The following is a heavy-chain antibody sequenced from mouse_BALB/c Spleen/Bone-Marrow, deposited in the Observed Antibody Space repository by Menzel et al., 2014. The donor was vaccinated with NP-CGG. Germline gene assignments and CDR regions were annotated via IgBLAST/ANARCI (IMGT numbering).Heavy chain of an antibody. D-gene: IGHD2-3*01. CDR3: ARGGWYY. Sequence: EVQLQQSGPELVKPGASVKISCKNSGYTFTDYTLHWVKQSHGKSLERIGGVNPNIGGTSYNQKFQGKASMTVNKSSTTAYMELRSLTSEDSAVYYCARGGWYYWGQGTPLTVSS. V-gene: IGHV1-22*01. CDR1: GYTFTDYT. CDR2: VNPNIGGT. J-gene: IGHJ2*01.